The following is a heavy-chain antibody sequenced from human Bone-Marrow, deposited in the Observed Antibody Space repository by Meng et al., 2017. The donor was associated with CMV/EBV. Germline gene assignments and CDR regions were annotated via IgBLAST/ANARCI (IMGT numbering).Heavy chain of an antibody. J-gene: IGHJ5*02. CDR3: ARDRFGELSGTPGGLRWFDP. D-gene: IGHD3-10*01. CDR2: INSDESTT. Sequence: SSYGMHWVSKAPGKGLVWVSRINSDESTTRYADSVKGRFTISRGNAKTTLYLQMNSLRAEDTAVYYCARDRFGELSGTPGGLRWFDPWGQGTLVTVSS. CDR1: SSYG. V-gene: IGHV3-74*01.